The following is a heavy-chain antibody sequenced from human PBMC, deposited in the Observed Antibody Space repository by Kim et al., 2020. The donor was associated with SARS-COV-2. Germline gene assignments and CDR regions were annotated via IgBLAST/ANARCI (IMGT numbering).Heavy chain of an antibody. CDR1: GGSISSSSYY. CDR2: IYYSGST. Sequence: SETLSLTCTVSGGSISSSSYYWGWIRQPPGKGLEWIGSIYYSGSTYYNPSLKSRVTISVDTSKNQFSLKLSSVTAADTAVYYCARQRFPPRYCSGGSCYPGWFDPWGQGTLVTVSS. D-gene: IGHD2-15*01. V-gene: IGHV4-39*01. J-gene: IGHJ5*02. CDR3: ARQRFPPRYCSGGSCYPGWFDP.